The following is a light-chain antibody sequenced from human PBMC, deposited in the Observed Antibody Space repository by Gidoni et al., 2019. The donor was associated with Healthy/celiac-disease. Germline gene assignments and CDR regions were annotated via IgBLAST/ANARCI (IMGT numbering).Light chain of an antibody. CDR3: QQYGSSLLLT. CDR2: GAS. Sequence: EIVLTQSPGTLSLSPGEKAPLSCRASLSGSSSYLAGYQQKPGQAARPLIHGASSRATGSPDRCSGSGSGTDFTLTISRLEPEEFAVDYCQQYGSSLLLTFGGGTKGEIK. CDR1: LSGSSSY. J-gene: IGKJ4*01. V-gene: IGKV3-20*01.